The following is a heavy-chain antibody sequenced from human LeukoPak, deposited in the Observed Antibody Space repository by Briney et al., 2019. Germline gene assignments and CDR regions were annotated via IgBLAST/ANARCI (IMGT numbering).Heavy chain of an antibody. CDR3: ARDLGAAAGTKRDYYYYYYMDV. J-gene: IGHJ6*03. V-gene: IGHV1-69*13. Sequence: GASVKVSCKASGYTFTSYAMNWVRQAPGQGLEWMGGIIPIFGTANYAQKFQGRVTITADESTSTAYMELSSLRSEDTAVYYCARDLGAAAGTKRDYYYYYYMDVWGKGTTVTISS. CDR2: IIPIFGTA. D-gene: IGHD6-13*01. CDR1: GYTFTSYA.